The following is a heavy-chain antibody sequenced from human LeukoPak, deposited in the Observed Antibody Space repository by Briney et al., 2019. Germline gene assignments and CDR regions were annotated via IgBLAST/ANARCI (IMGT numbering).Heavy chain of an antibody. CDR2: ISGSGGST. CDR1: GFTFSSYA. D-gene: IGHD3-10*01. J-gene: IGHJ5*02. Sequence: GGSLRLYCAASGFTFSSYAMSWVRQAPGKGLEWVSAISGSGGSTYYADSVKGRLTISRDNSKNTLYLQMNRLRAEDTAVYYCAKELGYYGSGSPGAWGQGTLVTVSS. CDR3: AKELGYYGSGSPGA. V-gene: IGHV3-23*01.